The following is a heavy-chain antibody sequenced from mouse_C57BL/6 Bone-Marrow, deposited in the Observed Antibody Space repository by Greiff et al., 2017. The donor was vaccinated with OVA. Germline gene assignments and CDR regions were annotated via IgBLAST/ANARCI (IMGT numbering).Heavy chain of an antibody. J-gene: IGHJ3*01. CDR2: IDPENGDT. D-gene: IGHD2-4*01. V-gene: IGHV14-4*01. CDR3: TRITEAY. CDR1: GFNIKDDY. Sequence: VQLQQSGAELVRPGASVKLSCTASGFNIKDDYMHWVKQRPEQGLEWIGWIDPENGDTEYASKFQGKATITSDTSSNTAYLQLSSLTSEDTAVYYCTRITEAYWGQGTLVTVSA.